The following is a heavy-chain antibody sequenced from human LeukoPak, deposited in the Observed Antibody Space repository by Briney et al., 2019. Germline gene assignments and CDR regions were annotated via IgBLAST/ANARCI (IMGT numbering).Heavy chain of an antibody. V-gene: IGHV3-43*01. D-gene: IGHD3-3*01. CDR1: GFNFRRYT. Sequence: GGSLRLSCVASGFNFRRYTMHWVRQVPGKGLEWVSLFSGNGKTTYYADSVKGRFTIFRDDSKNSVTLQMNSLRSDDSALYFCAKEGGTMFFDSWGQGTLVTVPS. CDR3: AKEGGTMFFDS. J-gene: IGHJ5*01. CDR2: FSGNGKTT.